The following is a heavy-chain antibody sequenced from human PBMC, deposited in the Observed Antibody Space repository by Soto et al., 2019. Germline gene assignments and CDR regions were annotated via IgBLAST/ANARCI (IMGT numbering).Heavy chain of an antibody. CDR2: IDPYDTGI. J-gene: IGHJ4*02. Sequence: EVQLVESGGGLVQPGGSLRLSCRDPGFTFSGDCMHWVRQAPGKGLDWVSRIDPYDTGISYADSVKGRFTIFRDNAKSTLYLQMHSLRPEDTAVHYCTSETFGARDYWGQGTLVTVSS. D-gene: IGHD3-10*01. V-gene: IGHV3-74*01. CDR3: TSETFGARDY. CDR1: GFTFSGDC.